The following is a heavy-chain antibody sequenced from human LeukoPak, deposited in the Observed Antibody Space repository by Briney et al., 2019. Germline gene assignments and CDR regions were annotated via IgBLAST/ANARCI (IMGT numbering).Heavy chain of an antibody. J-gene: IGHJ4*02. CDR3: ASRVGAVFDY. D-gene: IGHD1-26*01. V-gene: IGHV4-59*01. CDR2: IYYSGST. CDR1: GGSISSYY. Sequence: SETLSLTCTVSGGSISSYYWSRIRQPPGKGLEWIGYIYYSGSTNYNPSLKSRVTISVDTSKNQFSLKLSSVTAADTAVYYCASRVGAVFDYWGQGTLVTVSS.